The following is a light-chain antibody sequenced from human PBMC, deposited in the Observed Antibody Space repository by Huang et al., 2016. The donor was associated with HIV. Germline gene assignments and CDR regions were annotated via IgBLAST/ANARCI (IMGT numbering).Light chain of an antibody. V-gene: IGKV1-NL1*01. J-gene: IGKJ1*01. CDR1: QGISNS. Sequence: DIQMTQSPSSLSASVGDRVAITCRASQGISNSLAWYQQKPGKAPKLLLYAASRLEGVVTPRFRGSGSGTVYTLTISSLQPEDVAIYHCQQYHGVPWTFGQGTKVEVK. CDR3: QQYHGVPWT. CDR2: AAS.